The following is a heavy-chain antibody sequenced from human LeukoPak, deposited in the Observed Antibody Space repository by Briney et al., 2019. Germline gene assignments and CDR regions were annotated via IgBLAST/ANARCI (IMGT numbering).Heavy chain of an antibody. D-gene: IGHD6-25*01. CDR1: GYTFSNYD. V-gene: IGHV1-69*05. Sequence: SVKVSCKTSGYTFSNYDIHWVRQATGQGLEWMGGIIPIFGTANYAQKFQGRVTITTDESTSTAYMELSSLRSEDTAVYYCARGSVGGRFDPWGQGTLVTVSS. CDR2: IIPIFGTA. J-gene: IGHJ5*02. CDR3: ARGSVGGRFDP.